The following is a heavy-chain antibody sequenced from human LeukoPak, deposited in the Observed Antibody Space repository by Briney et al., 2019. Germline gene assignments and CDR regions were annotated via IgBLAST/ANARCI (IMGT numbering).Heavy chain of an antibody. CDR1: GFTFSTYV. J-gene: IGHJ4*02. CDR3: TRVIRLSGGRYYFDY. D-gene: IGHD3-9*01. Sequence: GGSLRLSCAASGFTFSTYVMNWFRQAPGKGLEWVAFIRSKSYSGTTEHAASVKGRFTISRDDSKSIAYLQMNSLNTDDTAVYYCTRVIRLSGGRYYFDYWGQGTLVTVSS. V-gene: IGHV3-49*03. CDR2: IRSKSYSGTT.